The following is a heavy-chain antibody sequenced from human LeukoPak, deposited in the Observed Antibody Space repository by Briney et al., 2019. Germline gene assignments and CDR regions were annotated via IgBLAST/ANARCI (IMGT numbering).Heavy chain of an antibody. Sequence: KPSETLSLTCAVYGGSFSGYYWSWIRQPPGKGLEWIGEISHSGSTHYNPSLKSRVTISLDTSKNQFSLKLNSVTAADTAVYYCAKSNGYGLVDIWGQGTMVTVSS. CDR3: AKSNGYGLVDI. CDR1: GGSFSGYY. CDR2: ISHSGST. J-gene: IGHJ3*02. V-gene: IGHV4-34*01. D-gene: IGHD3-10*01.